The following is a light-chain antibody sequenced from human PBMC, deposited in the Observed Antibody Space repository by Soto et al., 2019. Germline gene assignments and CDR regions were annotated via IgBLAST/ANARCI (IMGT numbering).Light chain of an antibody. CDR3: QQYHNWPPLT. Sequence: EIVITQSPATLSVSPGERATLSCRASQSVSSNLAWYQQKPGQAPRLLIFGASNRATGIPARFSGSGSGTEFTLTISSLQSEDFAVYYCQQYHNWPPLTFGGGTEVEIK. J-gene: IGKJ4*01. CDR2: GAS. V-gene: IGKV3-15*01. CDR1: QSVSSN.